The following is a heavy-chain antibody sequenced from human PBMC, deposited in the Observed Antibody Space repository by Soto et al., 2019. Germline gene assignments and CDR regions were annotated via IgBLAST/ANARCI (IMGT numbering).Heavy chain of an antibody. D-gene: IGHD5-18*01. V-gene: IGHV1-3*01. J-gene: IGHJ4*02. CDR3: AAVGDTAMVTSDY. CDR1: GYTFTIYA. CDR2: INAGNGNT. Sequence: ASLKVSCKASGYTFTIYAMHWVRQAPGQRLEWMGWINAGNGNTKYSQKFQGRVTITRDTSASTAYMELSSLRSEDTAVYYCAAVGDTAMVTSDYWGQGTLVTVSS.